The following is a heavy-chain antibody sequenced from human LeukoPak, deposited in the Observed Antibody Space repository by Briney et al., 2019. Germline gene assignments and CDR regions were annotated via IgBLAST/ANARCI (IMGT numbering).Heavy chain of an antibody. CDR2: ISGSGGST. Sequence: GGSLRLSRAASGFTFSSYGMSWVRQAPGKGLEWVSGISGSGGSTYYADSVKGRFTISRDNSKNTLYLQMNSLRAEDTAVYYCAMDRGFWGQGTMITVSS. J-gene: IGHJ3*01. CDR1: GFTFSSYG. CDR3: AMDRGF. D-gene: IGHD2-2*03. V-gene: IGHV3-23*01.